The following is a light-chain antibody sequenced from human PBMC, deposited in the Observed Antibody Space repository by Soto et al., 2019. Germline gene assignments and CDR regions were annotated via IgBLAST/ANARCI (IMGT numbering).Light chain of an antibody. J-gene: IGKJ1*01. CDR2: AAS. CDR3: QQSYSTPRT. V-gene: IGKV1-39*01. Sequence: DIQMTQSPSSLSASVGDRVTITCRASQSISSYLNLYQQKPGKAPKLLIYAASSLQSGVPSRFSGSGSGTDCTLTISSLQPEDFATYYCQQSYSTPRTFGQGTKVEIK. CDR1: QSISSY.